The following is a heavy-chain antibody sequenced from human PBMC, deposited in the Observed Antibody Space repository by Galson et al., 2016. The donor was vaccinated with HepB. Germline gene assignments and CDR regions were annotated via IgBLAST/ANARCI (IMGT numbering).Heavy chain of an antibody. CDR2: VNLGGDT. V-gene: IGHV4-34*01. CDR3: ALRNSHTWDFDY. J-gene: IGHJ4*02. Sequence: SETLSLTCAVYGDSSRNSFWNWIRQSPGGGLEWIAEVNLGGDTNHNPSLRAPVTISVDTSKNHFSLKLTAVTVADTAVYYCALRNSHTWDFDYWGRGTLVTVSS. CDR1: GDSSRNSF. D-gene: IGHD1-14*01.